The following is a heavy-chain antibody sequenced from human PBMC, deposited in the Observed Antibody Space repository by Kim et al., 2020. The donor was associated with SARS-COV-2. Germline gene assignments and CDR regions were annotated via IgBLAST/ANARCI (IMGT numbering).Heavy chain of an antibody. CDR1: GFTFSSYA. Sequence: GGSLRLSCAASGFTFSSYAMSWVRQAPGKGLEWVSAISGSGGSTYYAVSVKGRFTISRDNSKNTLYLQMNSLRAEDTAVYYCANSRLAGVYYGMDVWGQGTTVTVSS. V-gene: IGHV3-23*01. CDR3: ANSRLAGVYYGMDV. J-gene: IGHJ6*02. D-gene: IGHD2-15*01. CDR2: ISGSGGST.